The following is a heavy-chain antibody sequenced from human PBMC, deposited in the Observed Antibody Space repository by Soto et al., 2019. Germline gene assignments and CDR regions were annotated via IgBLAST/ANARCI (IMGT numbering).Heavy chain of an antibody. J-gene: IGHJ4*02. CDR3: ARILSRGYDFWRGYYTGTFDY. D-gene: IGHD3-3*01. CDR1: GDSVSSNSAA. V-gene: IGHV6-1*01. CDR2: TYFRSKWYH. Sequence: PSQTLSLTCAISGDSVSSNSAAWTWIRQSPSGGLEWLGRTYFRSKWYHDYAVSVKSRITINPDTSKNQFSLQLNSVTPEDTAVYYCARILSRGYDFWRGYYTGTFDYWGQGTLVPVYS.